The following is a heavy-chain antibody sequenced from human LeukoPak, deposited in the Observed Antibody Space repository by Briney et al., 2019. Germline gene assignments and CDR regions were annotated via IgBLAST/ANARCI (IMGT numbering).Heavy chain of an antibody. CDR2: LSIDGNNK. V-gene: IGHV3-30*03. CDR3: TRVHTNRWLSGYRYTYV. CDR1: GFTFSSYG. D-gene: IGHD3-16*02. Sequence: GGPLRLSCAASGFTFSSYGMHWVRQAPGKGVEGVAVLSIDGNNKYYAAFVKGPFPISTDNSKNTIDQQMPSLTAEDTAVYHCTRVHTNRWLSGYRYTYVGAKATTATLSS. J-gene: IGHJ6*03.